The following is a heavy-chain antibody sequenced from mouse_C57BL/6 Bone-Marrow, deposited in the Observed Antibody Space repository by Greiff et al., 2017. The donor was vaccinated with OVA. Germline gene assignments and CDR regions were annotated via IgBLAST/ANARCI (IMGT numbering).Heavy chain of an antibody. CDR3: AGYGPYDYDKDY. V-gene: IGHV1-82*01. J-gene: IGHJ2*01. D-gene: IGHD2-4*01. Sequence: QVQLQQSGPELVKPGASVKLSCKASGYAFSSSWMNWVKQRPGKGLEWIGRIYPGDGDTNYNGKFKGKATLTADKSSSTAYMQLSSLTSEDSAVYFCAGYGPYDYDKDYWGQGTTLTVSS. CDR2: IYPGDGDT. CDR1: GYAFSSSW.